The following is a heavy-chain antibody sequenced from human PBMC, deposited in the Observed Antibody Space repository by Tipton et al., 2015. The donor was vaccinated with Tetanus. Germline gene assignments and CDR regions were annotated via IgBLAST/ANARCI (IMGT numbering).Heavy chain of an antibody. CDR1: GGSVRSGSYS. CDR3: ARPSTTVTPRAFDV. V-gene: IGHV4-30-4*01. Sequence: TLSLTCTVSGGSVRSGSYSWNWIRQPPGKGLEWIAYINYSGSTYYNPSLESRLTVSLDTSKNQFFLKLSSVTAADAAVYYCARPSTTVTPRAFDVWGQGTMVTVAS. CDR2: INYSGST. J-gene: IGHJ3*01. D-gene: IGHD4-17*01.